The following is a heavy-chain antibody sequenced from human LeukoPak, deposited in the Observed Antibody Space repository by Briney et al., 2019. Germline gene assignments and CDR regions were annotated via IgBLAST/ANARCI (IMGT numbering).Heavy chain of an antibody. J-gene: IGHJ2*01. CDR3: ARDLPPVAHRVWFFDL. D-gene: IGHD5-12*01. CDR2: TSSSGGTI. Sequence: GGSLRLSCAASGCTLSDYYMSWLRQAPGKGLEWIAYTSSSGGTIYYADSVNGRFIISRDNANNSLYLQMNRLRAEDTAVYYCARDLPPVAHRVWFFDLWGRGTLVTVSS. CDR1: GCTLSDYY. V-gene: IGHV3-11*01.